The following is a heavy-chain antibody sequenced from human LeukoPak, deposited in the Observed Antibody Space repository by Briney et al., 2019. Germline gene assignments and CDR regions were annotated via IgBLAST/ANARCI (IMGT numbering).Heavy chain of an antibody. D-gene: IGHD2-15*01. CDR2: IYYSGST. V-gene: IGHV4-39*01. CDR1: GGSISSSSYY. J-gene: IGHJ3*02. Sequence: SETLSLTCTVSGGSISSSSYYWGWIRQSPGEGLEWIGSIYYSGSTYYNPSLKSRVTISVDTSKNQFSLKVSSVTAAETAVYYCARPALGAFDIRGQGTMVTVSS. CDR3: ARPALGAFDI.